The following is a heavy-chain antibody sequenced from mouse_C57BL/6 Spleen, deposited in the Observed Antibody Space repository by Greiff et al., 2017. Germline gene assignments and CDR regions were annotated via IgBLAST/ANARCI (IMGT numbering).Heavy chain of an antibody. D-gene: IGHD2-1*01. V-gene: IGHV1-55*01. CDR2: IYPGSGST. J-gene: IGHJ2*01. CDR3: ARNDIYYGNYCFDY. Sequence: VQLQQPGAELVKPGASVKMSCKASGYTFTSYWITWVKQRPGQGLEWIGDIYPGSGSTNYNEKFKSKATLTVDTSSSTAYMQLSSLTSEDSAVYYCARNDIYYGNYCFDYWGQGTTLTVSS. CDR1: GYTFTSYW.